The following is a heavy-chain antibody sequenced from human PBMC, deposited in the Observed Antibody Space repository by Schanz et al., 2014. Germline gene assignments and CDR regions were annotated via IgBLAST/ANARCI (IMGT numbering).Heavy chain of an antibody. J-gene: IGHJ4*02. CDR1: GGSISSGGYY. CDR3: ARGLGPVAELSAY. Sequence: QVQLQESGPGLVKPSQTLSLTCSVSGGSISSGGYYWSWIRQPPGKGLEGIGYISYSGVTYYNPSHKSRVTIAMHTTKKQFSQKLSAVTAADTAVYCCARGLGPVAELSAYWGQGTLVTVSS. CDR2: ISYSGVT. D-gene: IGHD3-10*01. V-gene: IGHV4-31*03.